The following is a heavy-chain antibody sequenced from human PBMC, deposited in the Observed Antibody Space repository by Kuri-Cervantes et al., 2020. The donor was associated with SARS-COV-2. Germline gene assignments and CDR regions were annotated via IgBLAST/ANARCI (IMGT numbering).Heavy chain of an antibody. CDR1: GGSVSSYY. V-gene: IGHV4-59*02. J-gene: IGHJ3*02. CDR3: ARPRIQLWGKGAFDI. D-gene: IGHD5-18*01. CDR2: IYYGGST. Sequence: SETLSLTCTVSGGSVSSYYWSWIRQPPGKGLEWIGYIYYGGSTNYNPSLKSRVTISIDTSKNHFSLKLSSVTTADTAVYYCARPRIQLWGKGAFDIWGQGTMVTVSS.